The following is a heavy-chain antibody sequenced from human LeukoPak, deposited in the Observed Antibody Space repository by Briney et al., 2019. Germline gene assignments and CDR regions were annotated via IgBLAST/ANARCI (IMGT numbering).Heavy chain of an antibody. J-gene: IGHJ4*02. V-gene: IGHV4-4*07. CDR2: IYDSGTT. Sequence: SDTLSLTCTVSGASVSRYYWNWIRQPPGKGLEWIGRIYDSGTTSSNPSPKSRVAMSVDTSRNQFSLQLFSMTAADTAVYYCARGWSSSSYFNFWGQGILVTVSS. CDR3: ARGWSSSSYFNF. D-gene: IGHD6-6*01. CDR1: GASVSRYY.